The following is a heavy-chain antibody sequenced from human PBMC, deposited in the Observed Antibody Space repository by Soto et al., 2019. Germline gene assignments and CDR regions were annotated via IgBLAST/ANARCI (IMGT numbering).Heavy chain of an antibody. CDR1: GGSFSGYY. D-gene: IGHD2-2*03. CDR2: INHSGST. J-gene: IGHJ6*03. CDR3: ARGASKDLLDIVVVPAARYYYYYMDV. Sequence: PSETLSLTCAVYGGSFSGYYWSWIRQPPGKGLEWIGEINHSGSTNYNPSLKSRVTISVDTSKNQFSLKLSSVTAADTAVYYCARGASKDLLDIVVVPAARYYYYYMDVWGKGTTVTVSS. V-gene: IGHV4-34*01.